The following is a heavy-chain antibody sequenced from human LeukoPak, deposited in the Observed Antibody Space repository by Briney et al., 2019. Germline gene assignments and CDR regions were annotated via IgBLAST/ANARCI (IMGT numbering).Heavy chain of an antibody. CDR3: ARVEYQLLWFDP. Sequence: ASVKVSCKASGYTFTSYGISWVRQAPGQGLEWMGWINAGNGNTKYSQKFQGRVTITRDTSASTAYMELSSLRSEDTAVYYCARVEYQLLWFDPWGQGTLVTVSS. J-gene: IGHJ5*02. D-gene: IGHD2-2*01. V-gene: IGHV1-3*01. CDR1: GYTFTSYG. CDR2: INAGNGNT.